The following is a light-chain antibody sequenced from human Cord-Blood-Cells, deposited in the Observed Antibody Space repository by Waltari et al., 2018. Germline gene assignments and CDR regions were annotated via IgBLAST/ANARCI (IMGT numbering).Light chain of an antibody. J-gene: IGKJ4*01. Sequence: DIQMTQSPSSLSASVGDRVTITCQARQDISNYLKWYQQKPGKAPKLLIYDASNLETGVPSRFSGSGSGTDFTFTISSLQPEDIATYYCQQYDNLPTFGGGTKVEIK. CDR1: QDISNY. V-gene: IGKV1-33*01. CDR3: QQYDNLPT. CDR2: DAS.